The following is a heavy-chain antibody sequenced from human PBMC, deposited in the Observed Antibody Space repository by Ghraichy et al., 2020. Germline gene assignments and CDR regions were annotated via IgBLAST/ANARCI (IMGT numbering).Heavy chain of an antibody. Sequence: WMGGIIPIFGTANYAQKFQGRVTITAAESTSTAYMELSSLRSEDTAVYYCARVVSIAAAALDSWGQGTLITFS. CDR2: IIPIFGTA. V-gene: IGHV1-69*01. J-gene: IGHJ4*02. CDR3: ARVVSIAAAALDS. D-gene: IGHD6-13*01.